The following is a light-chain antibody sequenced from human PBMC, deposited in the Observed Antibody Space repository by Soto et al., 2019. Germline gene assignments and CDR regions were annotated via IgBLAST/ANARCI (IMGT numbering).Light chain of an antibody. Sequence: QSVLTQPPSVSGAPGQRVTISCTGNSSKIGADYDVHWYQQFPGTAPKLLIFANTNRPSGVPGRFSGSKSGTSASLAITELQAEDEADYYCQSYDTSLTAFVFGTGTKVTV. J-gene: IGLJ1*01. V-gene: IGLV1-40*01. CDR2: ANT. CDR3: QSYDTSLTAFV. CDR1: SSKIGADYD.